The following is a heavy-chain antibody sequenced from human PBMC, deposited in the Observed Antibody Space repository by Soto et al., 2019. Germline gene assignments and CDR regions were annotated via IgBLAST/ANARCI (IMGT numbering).Heavy chain of an antibody. CDR2: IYYSGST. CDR3: ARGSPRALFGFDY. D-gene: IGHD3-10*01. V-gene: IGHV4-31*03. CDR1: GGSISSGGYY. Sequence: QVQLQESGPGLGKPSQTLSLTCTVSGGSISSGGYYWRWIRQHPEKGLEWIGYIYYSGSTYYNPSLKSRVTISVDTSKNQFSLKLSSVTAADTAVYYCARGSPRALFGFDYWGQGTLVTVSS. J-gene: IGHJ4*02.